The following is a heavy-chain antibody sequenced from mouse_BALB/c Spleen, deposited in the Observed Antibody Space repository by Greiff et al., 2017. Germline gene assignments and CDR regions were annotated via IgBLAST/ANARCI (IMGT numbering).Heavy chain of an antibody. CDR1: GYTFTSYW. V-gene: IGHV1-7*01. D-gene: IGHD2-1*01. CDR2: INPSTGYT. J-gene: IGHJ3*01. CDR3: ARPPYGNYPWFAY. Sequence: VQLVESGAELAKPGASVKMSCKASGYTFTSYWMHWVKQRPGQGLEWIGYINPSTGYTEYNQKFKDKATLTADKSSSTAYMQLSSLTSEDSAVYYCARPPYGNYPWFAYWGQGTLVTVSA.